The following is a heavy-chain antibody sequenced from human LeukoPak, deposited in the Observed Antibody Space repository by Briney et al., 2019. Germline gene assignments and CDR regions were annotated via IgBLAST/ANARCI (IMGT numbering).Heavy chain of an antibody. D-gene: IGHD3-3*01. CDR3: ARLPPPRFLEWLCPPKAGFDP. Sequence: PSETLSLTCAVYGGSFSGYYWSWIRQPPGKGLEWIGEINHSGSTNYNPSLKSRVTISVDTSKNQFTLKLSSVTAADTAVYYCARLPPPRFLEWLCPPKAGFDPWGQGTLVTVSS. CDR2: INHSGST. J-gene: IGHJ5*02. V-gene: IGHV4-34*01. CDR1: GGSFSGYY.